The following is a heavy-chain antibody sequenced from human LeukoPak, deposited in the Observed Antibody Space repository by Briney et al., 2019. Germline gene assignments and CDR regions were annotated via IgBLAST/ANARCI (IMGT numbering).Heavy chain of an antibody. CDR3: ARDEDYGGNYDAFDI. V-gene: IGHV3-23*01. J-gene: IGHJ3*02. CDR1: GLTFTSYA. D-gene: IGHD4/OR15-4a*01. Sequence: PGGSLRLSCAASGLTFTSYAMSCVRQAPGKGLEWVSTISGSGGGTYYAESVKGRFTISRDNYNNTLYLQMNSLRAEDTAVYYCARDEDYGGNYDAFDIWGQGKMVTISS. CDR2: ISGSGGGT.